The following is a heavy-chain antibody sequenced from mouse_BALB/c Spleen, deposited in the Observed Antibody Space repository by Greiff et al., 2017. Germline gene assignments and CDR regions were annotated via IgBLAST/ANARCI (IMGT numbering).Heavy chain of an antibody. V-gene: IGHV5-9-4*01. J-gene: IGHJ3*01. CDR1: GYTFSSYA. D-gene: IGHD3-1*01. Sequence: EVQRVESGGGLVKPGGSLKLSCAASGYTFSSYAMSWVRQSPEKRLEWVAEISSGGSYTYYPDTVTGRFTISRDHAKNTLYLEMSSLRSEDTAMYYCASDSSWFAYWGQGTLVTVSA. CDR2: ISSGGSYT. CDR3: ASDSSWFAY.